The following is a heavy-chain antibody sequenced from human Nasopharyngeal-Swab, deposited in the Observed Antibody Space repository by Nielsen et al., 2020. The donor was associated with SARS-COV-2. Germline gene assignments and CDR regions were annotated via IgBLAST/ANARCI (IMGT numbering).Heavy chain of an antibody. Sequence: GESLKISCAASGFTFSSYAMHWVRQAPGKGLEWVAVISYDGSNKYYADSVKGRFTISRDNSKNTLYLQMNSLRAEDTAVYYCARDYSSSSWSQIVGYWGQGTLVTVSS. CDR1: GFTFSSYA. J-gene: IGHJ4*02. CDR3: ARDYSSSSWSQIVGY. CDR2: ISYDGSNK. V-gene: IGHV3-30-3*01. D-gene: IGHD6-13*01.